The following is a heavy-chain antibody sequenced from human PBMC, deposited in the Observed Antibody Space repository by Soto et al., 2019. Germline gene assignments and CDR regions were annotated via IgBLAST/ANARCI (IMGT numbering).Heavy chain of an antibody. CDR1: GFTFSSFG. CDR2: IWYDGSNK. CDR3: ATLRLWTGYSHFDS. Sequence: PGGSLRLSCAASGFTFSSFGIHWVRQAPGKGLEWVAGIWYDGSNKYYADSVKGRFTISRHNSKKMLYLQMNSLRAEDTAVYYCATLRLWTGYSHFDSWGQGTLVTVSS. J-gene: IGHJ4*02. D-gene: IGHD3-3*01. V-gene: IGHV3-33*08.